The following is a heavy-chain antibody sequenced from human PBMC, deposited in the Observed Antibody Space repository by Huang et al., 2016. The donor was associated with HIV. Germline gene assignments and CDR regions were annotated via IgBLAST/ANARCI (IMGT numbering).Heavy chain of an antibody. CDR2: INSDGSST. J-gene: IGHJ4*02. Sequence: EVQLVESGGGLVQPGGSLRLSCAASGFSISSYWMHWVRPAPGKGLGWGSRINSDGSSTSYADAVKGRFTISRDNAKNTLYLQMNSLRAEDTAVYYCARDPRIQSWLNFFDYWGQGTLVSVSS. CDR1: GFSISSYW. D-gene: IGHD3-22*01. V-gene: IGHV3-74*01. CDR3: ARDPRIQSWLNFFDY.